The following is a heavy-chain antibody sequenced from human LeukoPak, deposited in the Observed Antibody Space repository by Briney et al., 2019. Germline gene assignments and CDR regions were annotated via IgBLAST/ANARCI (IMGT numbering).Heavy chain of an antibody. J-gene: IGHJ5*02. CDR1: GGSFSGYH. CDR2: INHSGST. Sequence: SETLSLTCAVYGGSFSGYHWSWIRQPPGKGLEWVGEINHSGSTNYNPSLKSRVTISVDTSKNQFSLKLSSVTAADTAVYYCASGGDWFDPWGQGTLVTVSS. CDR3: ASGGDWFDP. V-gene: IGHV4-34*01.